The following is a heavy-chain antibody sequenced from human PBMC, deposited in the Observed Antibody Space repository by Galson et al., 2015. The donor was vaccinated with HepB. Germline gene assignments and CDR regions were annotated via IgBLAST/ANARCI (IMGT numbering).Heavy chain of an antibody. V-gene: IGHV3-23*01. D-gene: IGHD5-18*01. CDR2: ISGNGDST. CDR3: AKGYGLFDS. J-gene: IGHJ5*01. CDR1: GFGFETHA. Sequence: SLSLSCAASGFGFETHAMSWVRQAPGRGLEWVSGISGNGDSTFYADSVKGRFTVSRDNSNNMLYLQMNSLRAEDAGLYFCAKGYGLFDSWGQGILVTVSS.